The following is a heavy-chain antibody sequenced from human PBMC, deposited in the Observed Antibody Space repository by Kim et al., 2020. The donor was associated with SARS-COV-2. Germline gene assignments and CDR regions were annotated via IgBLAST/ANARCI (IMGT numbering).Heavy chain of an antibody. Sequence: SETLSLTCAVYGGSFSGYYWSWIRQPPGKGLEWIGEINHSGSTNYNPSLKSRVTISVDTSKNQFSLKLSSVTAADTAVYYCARGVLYYDILTGYYTYNWFDPWGQGTLVTVSS. J-gene: IGHJ5*02. D-gene: IGHD3-9*01. V-gene: IGHV4-34*01. CDR2: INHSGST. CDR1: GGSFSGYY. CDR3: ARGVLYYDILTGYYTYNWFDP.